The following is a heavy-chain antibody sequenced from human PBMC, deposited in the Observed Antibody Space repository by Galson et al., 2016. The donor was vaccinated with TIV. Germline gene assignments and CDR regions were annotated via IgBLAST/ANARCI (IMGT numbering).Heavy chain of an antibody. CDR1: GFTFGSYD. J-gene: IGHJ3*02. Sequence: SLRLSCAATGFTFGSYDMHWVRQAPGKGLEWVTIISYDGSEKYYADSVKGRFTIFRDNSKNTLYVQMNSLRVEDTAVYYCARAYESYAFDIWGQGTMVTVSS. D-gene: IGHD3-22*01. V-gene: IGHV3-30*04. CDR3: ARAYESYAFDI. CDR2: ISYDGSEK.